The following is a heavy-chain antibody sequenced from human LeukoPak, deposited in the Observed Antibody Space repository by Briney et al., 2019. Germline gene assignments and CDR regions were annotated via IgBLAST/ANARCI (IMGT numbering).Heavy chain of an antibody. CDR1: VYTLTSYG. Sequence: ASVKVSRKASVYTLTSYGISRVRPAPAQGLEGMGWISAYNGNTNYAQKLQGRVTMTTDTATSTAYKGLRSLRSDDTAVYYCASNRLAAASTLGPSSYWGQGTPVTVSS. CDR3: ASNRLAAASTLGPSSY. J-gene: IGHJ4*02. D-gene: IGHD6-13*01. CDR2: ISAYNGNT. V-gene: IGHV1-18*01.